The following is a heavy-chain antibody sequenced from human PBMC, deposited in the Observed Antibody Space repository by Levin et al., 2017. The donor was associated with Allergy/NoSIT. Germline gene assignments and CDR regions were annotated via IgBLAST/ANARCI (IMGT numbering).Heavy chain of an antibody. Sequence: RASVKVSCKASGGTFSSYTISWVRQAPGQGLEWMGRITPILGIANYAQKFQGRVTITADKSTSTAYMELSSLRSEDTAVYYCARDLLVVAPNNWFDPWGQGTLVTVSS. D-gene: IGHD2-15*01. CDR3: ARDLLVVAPNNWFDP. CDR1: GGTFSSYT. V-gene: IGHV1-69*04. CDR2: ITPILGIA. J-gene: IGHJ5*02.